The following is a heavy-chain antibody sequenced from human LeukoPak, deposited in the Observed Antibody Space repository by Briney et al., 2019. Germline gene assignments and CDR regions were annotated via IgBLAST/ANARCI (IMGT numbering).Heavy chain of an antibody. Sequence: GGSLRLSCAASGFTYSSYAMSWVRQAPGKGLEWVSTISGRGTSTYYADSVKGRFTISRDTSKNTLYLQMNSLRAEDTALYYCAKATGSSGWQDAFDIWGQGTMVTVSS. CDR2: ISGRGTST. V-gene: IGHV3-23*01. J-gene: IGHJ3*02. D-gene: IGHD6-19*01. CDR3: AKATGSSGWQDAFDI. CDR1: GFTYSSYA.